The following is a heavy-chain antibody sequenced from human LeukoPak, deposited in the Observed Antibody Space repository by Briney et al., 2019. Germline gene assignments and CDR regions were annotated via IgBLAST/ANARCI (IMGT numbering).Heavy chain of an antibody. D-gene: IGHD2/OR15-2a*01. J-gene: IGHJ5*02. CDR3: PRSHYHSTTFYSHLDL. CDR1: WFIFSCVW. CDR2: VDVHGHGT. Sequence: GGFRILCSAAGWFIFSCVWMHVGRDAGGEGAVVVSLVDVHGHGTSYADVVDGRFIICRDNAKNTLSLQRNRLGAEVTAGYYFPRSHYHSTTFYSHLDLWGQGTLVTVSS. V-gene: IGHV3-74*01.